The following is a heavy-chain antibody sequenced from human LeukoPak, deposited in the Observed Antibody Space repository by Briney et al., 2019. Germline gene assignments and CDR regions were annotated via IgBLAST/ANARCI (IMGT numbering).Heavy chain of an antibody. CDR3: ARGDSSGYNGMDV. D-gene: IGHD3-22*01. CDR1: GGSISSGGYY. Sequence: SQTLSLTCTVSGGSISSGGYYWSWIRQHPGKGLEWIGYIYYSGSTYYNPSLKSRVTISVDTSKNQFSLKLSSVTAADTAVYYCARGDSSGYNGMDVWGQGTTVTVSS. CDR2: IYYSGST. J-gene: IGHJ6*02. V-gene: IGHV4-31*03.